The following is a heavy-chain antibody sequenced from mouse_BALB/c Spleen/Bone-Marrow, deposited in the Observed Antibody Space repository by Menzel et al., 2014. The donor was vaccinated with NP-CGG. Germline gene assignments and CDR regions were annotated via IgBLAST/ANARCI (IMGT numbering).Heavy chain of an antibody. D-gene: IGHD2-4*01. CDR1: GYSFTAYN. J-gene: IGHJ1*01. V-gene: IGHV1-39*01. CDR3: TRDDSPYWYFDV. CDR2: IDPYYGGT. Sequence: EVKLMESGPELEKPGASVKISCKASGYSFTAYNMNWVKRSNGKSLEWIGSIDPYYGGTSYNQKFKGKATLTVDKSSSTAYMQLKNLTSEDSAVYYCTRDDSPYWYFDVWGAGTTVTVSS.